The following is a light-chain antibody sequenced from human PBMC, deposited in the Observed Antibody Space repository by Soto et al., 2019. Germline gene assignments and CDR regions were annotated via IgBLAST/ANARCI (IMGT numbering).Light chain of an antibody. CDR3: CSYAGSYTRV. J-gene: IGLJ1*01. Sequence: QSVLAQPPSVSGAPRQRVTISCSGSSSNIGKYGVNWYQQLPGRTPKLLIYYNDLVPSGVSDRFSGSKSGTSASLAISGLQSEDEADYYCCSYAGSYTRVFGTGTKLTVL. CDR2: YND. CDR1: SSNIGKYG. V-gene: IGLV1-36*01.